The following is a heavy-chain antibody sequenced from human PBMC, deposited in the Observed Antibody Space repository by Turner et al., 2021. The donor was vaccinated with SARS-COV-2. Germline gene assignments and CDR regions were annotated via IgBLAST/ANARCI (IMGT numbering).Heavy chain of an antibody. CDR3: VKGSY. CDR1: GVTFSSYA. Sequence: EVQLVESGGGLVQPGGSLRLSCSASGVTFSSYAMHWVRQAPGKGLEYISAISSHGGSTYYADSVEGRFTISRDNSKNALYLQMSSLRAADTAVYYCVKGSYWGQGTLVTVSS. V-gene: IGHV3-64D*06. J-gene: IGHJ4*02. CDR2: ISSHGGST.